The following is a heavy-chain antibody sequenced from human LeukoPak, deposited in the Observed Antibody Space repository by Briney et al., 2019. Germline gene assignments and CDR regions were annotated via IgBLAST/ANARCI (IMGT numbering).Heavy chain of an antibody. V-gene: IGHV3-33*03. J-gene: IGHJ4*02. CDR1: GFTFSSYG. CDR3: AKDFSHYDSSGSGPDY. CDR2: IWYDGSNK. D-gene: IGHD3-22*01. Sequence: GRSLRLSCAASGFTFSSYGMHWVRQAPGKGLEWVAVIWYDGSNKYYTDSVKGRFTIFRDNSKNTLYLQINSLRAEDTAVYYCAKDFSHYDSSGSGPDYWGQGTLVTVSS.